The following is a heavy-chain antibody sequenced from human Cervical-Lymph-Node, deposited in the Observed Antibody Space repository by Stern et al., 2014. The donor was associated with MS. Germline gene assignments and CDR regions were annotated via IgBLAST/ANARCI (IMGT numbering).Heavy chain of an antibody. CDR3: VKRGITEVRGVRLGDY. D-gene: IGHD3-10*01. CDR2: ISYDGSDT. J-gene: IGHJ4*02. CDR1: GFTFSSYG. V-gene: IGHV3-30*18. Sequence: VQLVESGGGVVQPGRSLRLTCTVSGFTFSSYGMHWVRQAPGKGLEWVSVISYDGSDTYYAESVKGPFTISRDNTKNTLYLEMRRLRREDTAVYYCVKRGITEVRGVRLGDYWGPGTLVIVSS.